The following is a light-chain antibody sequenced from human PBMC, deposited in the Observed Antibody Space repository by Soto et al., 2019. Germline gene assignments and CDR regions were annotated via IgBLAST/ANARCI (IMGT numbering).Light chain of an antibody. CDR2: GNT. CDR3: QSYDNILSAWV. V-gene: IGLV1-40*01. J-gene: IGLJ3*02. CDR1: SSNIGTGYD. Sequence: QSVLTQQPSVSGAPGQRVTISCTGSSSNIGTGYDVHWYQQLPGAAPKLLIYGNTKRPSGVPDRFSGSKSGTSAALAINGLQAEDEADYHCQSYDNILSAWVFGGGTKMTVL.